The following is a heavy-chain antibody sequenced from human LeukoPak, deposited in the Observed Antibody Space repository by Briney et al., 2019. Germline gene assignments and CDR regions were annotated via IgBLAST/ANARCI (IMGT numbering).Heavy chain of an antibody. J-gene: IGHJ4*02. Sequence: GGSLRLSCAASGFTFSSYAMRWVRQAPGKGLEWVSAISGSGGSTYYADSVKGRFTISRDNSKNTLYLQMNSLRAEDTAVYYCAKDRQYDFWSGYIYFDYWGQGTLVTVSS. V-gene: IGHV3-23*01. CDR2: ISGSGGST. CDR1: GFTFSSYA. CDR3: AKDRQYDFWSGYIYFDY. D-gene: IGHD3-3*01.